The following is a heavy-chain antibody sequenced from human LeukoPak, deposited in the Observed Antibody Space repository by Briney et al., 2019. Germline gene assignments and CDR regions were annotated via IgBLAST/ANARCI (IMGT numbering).Heavy chain of an antibody. D-gene: IGHD6-19*01. Sequence: PSETLSLTCAVYGGSFSGYYWSWIRQPPGKGLEWIGEINHSGSTNYNPSLKSRVTMSVDTSKNQFSLKLSSVTAADTAVYYCARGRRQWLARGFNWFDPWGQGTLVTVSS. J-gene: IGHJ5*02. CDR1: GGSFSGYY. CDR2: INHSGST. CDR3: ARGRRQWLARGFNWFDP. V-gene: IGHV4-34*01.